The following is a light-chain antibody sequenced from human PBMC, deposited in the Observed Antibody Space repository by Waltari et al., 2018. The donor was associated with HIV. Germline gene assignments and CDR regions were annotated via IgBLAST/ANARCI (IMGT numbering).Light chain of an antibody. Sequence: DIQLTQSPSFLSASVGDRVTIPCRASQGISSYLAWYQQKPGKAPKLLIYAASTLQSGVPSRFSGSGSGTEFTLTISSLQSEDFAVYYCQQYNNWPPITFGQGTRLEIK. J-gene: IGKJ5*01. CDR1: QGISSY. CDR3: QQYNNWPPIT. CDR2: AAS. V-gene: IGKV1-9*01.